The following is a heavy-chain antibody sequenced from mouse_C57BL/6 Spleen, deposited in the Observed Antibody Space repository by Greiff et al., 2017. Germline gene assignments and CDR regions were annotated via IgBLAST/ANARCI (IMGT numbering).Heavy chain of an antibody. J-gene: IGHJ2*01. Sequence: VQLQQSGPELVRPGASVTISCKAPGYTFTSHWMQWVRQRPGQGLEWIGEIFPGSGSTYYNEKFKGKATLTVDTSSSTAYMQLSSLTSEDSAFYFCTVYYGSREWDYWGQGTTLTVSS. V-gene: IGHV1-56*01. CDR3: TVYYGSREWDY. CDR2: IFPGSGST. CDR1: GYTFTSHW. D-gene: IGHD1-1*01.